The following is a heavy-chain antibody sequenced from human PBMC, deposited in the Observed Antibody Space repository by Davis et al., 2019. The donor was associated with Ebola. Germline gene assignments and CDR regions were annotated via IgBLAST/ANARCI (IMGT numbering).Heavy chain of an antibody. D-gene: IGHD6-19*01. CDR3: AKGHLAITVAVNFDY. Sequence: GESLKISCAASGFTFSSYAMHWVRQAPGKGLEWVAVISYDGSNKYYADSVKGRFTISRDNSKNTLYLQMNSLRAEDTAVYYCAKGHLAITVAVNFDYWGQGTLVTVSS. V-gene: IGHV3-30*04. CDR2: ISYDGSNK. J-gene: IGHJ4*02. CDR1: GFTFSSYA.